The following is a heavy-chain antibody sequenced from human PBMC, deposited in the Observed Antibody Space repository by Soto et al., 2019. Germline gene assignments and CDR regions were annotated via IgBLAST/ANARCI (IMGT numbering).Heavy chain of an antibody. Sequence: EVQLLESGGGLVQPGGSLRLSCAASGFTFYRYDMFWVRQTPRRGLEWVSFISGSGGRIEYGDFVRGRFTASRDNAEDTLSLQMNSLAFDGTGVYYCVRRGSETGWYYDQWGQGTLVAVSS. D-gene: IGHD6-19*01. J-gene: IGHJ4*02. CDR2: ISGSGGRI. V-gene: IGHV3-23*02. CDR3: VRRGSETGWYYDQ. CDR1: GFTFYRYD.